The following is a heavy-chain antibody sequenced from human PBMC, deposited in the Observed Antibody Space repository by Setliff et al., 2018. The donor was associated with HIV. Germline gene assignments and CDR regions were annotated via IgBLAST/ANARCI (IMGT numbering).Heavy chain of an antibody. D-gene: IGHD2-2*01. CDR1: GVSISSSSYY. V-gene: IGHV4-39*02. J-gene: IGHJ4*02. CDR2: IYSGST. Sequence: PSETLSLTCTVSGVSISSSSYYWGWSRQPPGKGLEWIGSIYSGSTYYNPSLNSRVTISVDTSKNHYSLKLSSVTAADTAVYYCGRDTGYCSSTSCYGVVDYWGQGTRVTVSS. CDR3: GRDTGYCSSTSCYGVVDY.